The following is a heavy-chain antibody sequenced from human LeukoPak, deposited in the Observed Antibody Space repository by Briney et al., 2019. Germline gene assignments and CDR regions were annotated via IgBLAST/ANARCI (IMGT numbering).Heavy chain of an antibody. D-gene: IGHD3-10*01. V-gene: IGHV1-69*05. J-gene: IGHJ4*02. Sequence: ASVKVSCKASGGTFSSYAISWVRQAPGQGLEWMGGIIPIFGTANYAQKFQGRVTITTDESTSTAYMELSSLRSEDTAVYYCARDPVTLVGVVIGGVYFHYWAQGTLVTVSS. CDR1: GGTFSSYA. CDR3: ARDPVTLVGVVIGGVYFHY. CDR2: IIPIFGTA.